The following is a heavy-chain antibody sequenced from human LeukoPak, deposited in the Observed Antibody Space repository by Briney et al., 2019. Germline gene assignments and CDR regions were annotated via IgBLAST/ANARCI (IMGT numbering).Heavy chain of an antibody. CDR3: ARDGVVRGVIIESGYYYYMDV. CDR2: IIPIFGTA. CDR1: GGTSSSYA. V-gene: IGHV1-69*06. J-gene: IGHJ6*03. D-gene: IGHD3-10*01. Sequence: ASVKVSCKASGGTSSSYAISWVRQAPGQELEWMGGIIPIFGTANYAQKFQGRVTITADKSTSTAYMELSSLRSEDTAVYYCARDGVVRGVIIESGYYYYMDVWGKGTTVTISS.